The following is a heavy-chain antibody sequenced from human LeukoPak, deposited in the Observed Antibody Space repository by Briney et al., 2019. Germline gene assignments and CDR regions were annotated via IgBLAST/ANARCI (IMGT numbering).Heavy chain of an antibody. D-gene: IGHD1-26*01. CDR2: VIPILGIA. CDR3: ARERVGVKWELPLEPDAFDI. V-gene: IGHV1-69*04. Sequence: SVKVSCKASGGTFTSYALSWVRQAPGQGLEWMGRVIPILGIASYAQKFQGRVTITADKSTSTAYMELSSLTSEDTAVYYCARERVGVKWELPLEPDAFDIWGQGTMVTVSS. J-gene: IGHJ3*02. CDR1: GGTFTSYA.